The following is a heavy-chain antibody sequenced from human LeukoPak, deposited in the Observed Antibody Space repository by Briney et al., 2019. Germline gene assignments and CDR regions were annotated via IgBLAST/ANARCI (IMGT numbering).Heavy chain of an antibody. V-gene: IGHV3-53*01. D-gene: IGHD2-21*02. Sequence: GGSLRLSCAASGFTVSSNYMSWVRQAPGKGLEWVSVLYSGSNTYYADSVKGRFTISRDNSKNTLYLQMSSLRAEDTAVYYCATSGGDRSADAFDIWGQGTMVTVSS. CDR3: ATSGGDRSADAFDI. CDR2: LYSGSNT. CDR1: GFTVSSNY. J-gene: IGHJ3*02.